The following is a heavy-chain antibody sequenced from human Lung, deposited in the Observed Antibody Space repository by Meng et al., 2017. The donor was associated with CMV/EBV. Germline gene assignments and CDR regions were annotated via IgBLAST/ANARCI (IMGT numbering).Heavy chain of an antibody. Sequence: GGSLRLXCAASGFTLKYYGMHWVRQAPGKGLEWVAFIHFDGSNEHYADSVTGRFTISRDNPKNMLYLEMNSLRVEDTAVYYCAKAVFGVVIDYLGQGTLVTVSS. CDR3: AKAVFGVVIDY. D-gene: IGHD3-3*01. CDR1: GFTLKYYG. J-gene: IGHJ4*02. CDR2: IHFDGSNE. V-gene: IGHV3-30*02.